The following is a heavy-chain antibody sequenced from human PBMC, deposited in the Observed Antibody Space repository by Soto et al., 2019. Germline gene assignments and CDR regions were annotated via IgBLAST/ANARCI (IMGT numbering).Heavy chain of an antibody. V-gene: IGHV1-18*01. CDR2: ISAYNGNT. CDR3: ARDIVVVPAAMPLPVDY. D-gene: IGHD2-2*01. J-gene: IGHJ4*02. Sequence: ASVKVSCKASGYTFTSYGISWVRQAPGQGLEWMGWISAYNGNTNYAQKLQGRVTMTTDTSTSTAYMELRSLRSDDTAVYYCARDIVVVPAAMPLPVDYWGQGTLVTVS. CDR1: GYTFTSYG.